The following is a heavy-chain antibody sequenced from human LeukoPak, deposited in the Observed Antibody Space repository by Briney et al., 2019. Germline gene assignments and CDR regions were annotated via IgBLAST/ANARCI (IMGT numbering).Heavy chain of an antibody. Sequence: SETLSLTCTVSGGSISSSSYYWGWIRQPPGKGLEWIGSIYYSGSTYYNPSLKSRVTISVDTSKNQFSLNLTSVTAADTAVYYCARFTPQGYGWGGYNRFDPWGQGTLVTVSS. D-gene: IGHD3-16*01. CDR2: IYYSGST. CDR3: ARFTPQGYGWGGYNRFDP. J-gene: IGHJ5*02. CDR1: GGSISSSSYY. V-gene: IGHV4-39*07.